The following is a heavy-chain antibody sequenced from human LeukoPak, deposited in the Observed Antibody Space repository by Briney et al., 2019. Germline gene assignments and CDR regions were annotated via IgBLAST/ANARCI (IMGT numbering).Heavy chain of an antibody. CDR1: GFTFSSYA. D-gene: IGHD2-15*01. J-gene: IGHJ4*02. Sequence: GGTLRLSCAASGFTFSSYAMSWVRQAPGKGLEWVSAISSSGGSTYYADSVKGRFSISRDNSRNTLFLQMNSPTAEDTGVYYCAKTRSAVVEAATNYWGQGTRVTVSS. V-gene: IGHV3-23*01. CDR3: AKTRSAVVEAATNY. CDR2: ISSSGGST.